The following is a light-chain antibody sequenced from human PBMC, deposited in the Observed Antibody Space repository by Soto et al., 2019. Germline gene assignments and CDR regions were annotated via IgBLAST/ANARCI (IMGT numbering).Light chain of an antibody. CDR3: TSYSSSSPVL. CDR1: SSDVGGYDF. Sequence: QSALTQPRSVSGSPGQSVTISCTGSSSDVGGYDFVSWYQQHPGKAPKLMISDVSERPSGVPDRFSGSKSANTASLTISGLQAEDEADYYCTSYSSSSPVLFGGGTKLTVL. CDR2: DVS. V-gene: IGLV2-11*01. J-gene: IGLJ2*01.